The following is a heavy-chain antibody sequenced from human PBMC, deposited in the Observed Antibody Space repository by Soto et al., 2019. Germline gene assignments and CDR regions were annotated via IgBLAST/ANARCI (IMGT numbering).Heavy chain of an antibody. CDR1: GFTFSSYS. CDR2: ISSSSSTI. D-gene: IGHD3-3*01. Sequence: GGSLRLSCAASGFTFSSYSMNWVRQAPGKGLEWVSYISSSSSTIYYADSVKGRFTISRDNAKNSLYLQMNSLRDEDTAVYYCARVPVLRFLEFRDYYYGMDVWGQGTTVTVSS. CDR3: ARVPVLRFLEFRDYYYGMDV. V-gene: IGHV3-48*02. J-gene: IGHJ6*02.